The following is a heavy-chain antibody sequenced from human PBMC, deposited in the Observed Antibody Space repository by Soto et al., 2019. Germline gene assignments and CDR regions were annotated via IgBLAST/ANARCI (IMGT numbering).Heavy chain of an antibody. Sequence: ASVKVSCKASGYTFTGYYMHWVRQAPGQGLEWMGWINPNSGGTNYAQKFQGRVTMTRDTSISTAYMELSRLRSDDTAVYYCAREYSKHPADNWFDPWGQGTLVTVSS. CDR1: GYTFTGYY. CDR2: INPNSGGT. V-gene: IGHV1-2*02. D-gene: IGHD6-13*01. J-gene: IGHJ5*02. CDR3: AREYSKHPADNWFDP.